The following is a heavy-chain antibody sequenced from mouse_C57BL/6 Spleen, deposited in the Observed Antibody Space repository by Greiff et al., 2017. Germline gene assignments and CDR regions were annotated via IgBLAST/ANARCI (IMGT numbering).Heavy chain of an antibody. CDR1: GYTFTGCW. J-gene: IGHJ4*01. Sequence: VQLQQSGAELMKPGASVKLSCKATGYTFTGCWLWWVKQRPGHDHQWIGEFLPGSGSTNYNEKFKSQTTFTADTSSNTAYLQLSSLTTEDSAIYYCARTAQVPHYCAMDYWGQGTSVTVSS. V-gene: IGHV1-9*01. CDR2: FLPGSGST. D-gene: IGHD3-2*02. CDR3: ARTAQVPHYCAMDY.